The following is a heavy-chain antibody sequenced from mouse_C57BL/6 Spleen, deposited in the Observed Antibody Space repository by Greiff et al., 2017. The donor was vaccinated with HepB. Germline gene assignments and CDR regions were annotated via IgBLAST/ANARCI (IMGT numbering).Heavy chain of an antibody. CDR2: IYPGSGST. D-gene: IGHD2-3*01. J-gene: IGHJ3*01. CDR3: ARENDGYYTLAY. Sequence: QVHVKQPGAELVKPGASVKMSCKASGYTFTSYWITWVKQRPGQGLEWIGDIYPGSGSTNYNEKFKSKATLTVDTSSSTAYMQLSSLTSEDSAVYYCARENDGYYTLAYWGQGTLVTVSA. V-gene: IGHV1-55*01. CDR1: GYTFTSYW.